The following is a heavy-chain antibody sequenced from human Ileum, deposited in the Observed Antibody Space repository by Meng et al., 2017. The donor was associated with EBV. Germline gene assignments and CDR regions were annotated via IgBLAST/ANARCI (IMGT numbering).Heavy chain of an antibody. Sequence: QGQLQQSGPVLVKPSGTLSLTCAVSGDSISSNNWWSWVRQPPGKGLEWIGEIYHSGSTNYNPSFKSRVTMSVDKSKNQISLYLSSVTAADTAVYYCASGRDYAWHSWGRGTLVTVSS. CDR1: GDSISSNNW. J-gene: IGHJ4*02. CDR2: IYHSGST. CDR3: ASGRDYAWHS. D-gene: IGHD4-17*01. V-gene: IGHV4-4*02.